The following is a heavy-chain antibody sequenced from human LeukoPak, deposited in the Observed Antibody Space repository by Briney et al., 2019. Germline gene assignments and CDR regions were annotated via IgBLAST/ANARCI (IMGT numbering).Heavy chain of an antibody. D-gene: IGHD3-9*01. CDR2: ISGSGGST. Sequence: GGSLRLSCAASGFTFSSYAMSSVRQAPGKGLEWVSAISGSGGSTYYADSVKGRFTISRDNSKNTLYLQMNSLRAEDTAVYYCAKDLGGILTGPLDAFDIWGQGTMVTVSS. CDR1: GFTFSSYA. J-gene: IGHJ3*02. CDR3: AKDLGGILTGPLDAFDI. V-gene: IGHV3-23*01.